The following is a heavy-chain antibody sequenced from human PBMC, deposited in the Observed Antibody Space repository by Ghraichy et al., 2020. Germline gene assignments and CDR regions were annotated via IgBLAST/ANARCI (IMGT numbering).Heavy chain of an antibody. D-gene: IGHD2-15*01. V-gene: IGHV6-1*01. CDR1: GDSVSSNSAA. J-gene: IGHJ3*01. CDR3: ARDAILGCSGGTCYSPNGFDF. CDR2: TYYRSKWYN. Sequence: TLSLTCAISGDSVSSNSAAWNWIRQSSSRGLEWLGRTYYRSKWYNDYAVSVKSRITINPDTSKNQFSLQLNSVTPEDTAVYYCARDAILGCSGGTCYSPNGFDFWGQGTVVTVSS.